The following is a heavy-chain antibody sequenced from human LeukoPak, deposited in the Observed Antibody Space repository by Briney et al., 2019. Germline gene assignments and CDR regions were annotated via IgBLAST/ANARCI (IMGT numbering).Heavy chain of an antibody. V-gene: IGHV5-51*01. Sequence: PGESLKISCKGSGYPFANYWIGWVRPMPGKGLEWMGIIYPGESDTKYSPSFQGQVTISADKSISTAYLQWSSLKASDTAMYYCARQEPDNDAFDIWGQGTMVTVSS. J-gene: IGHJ3*02. CDR2: IYPGESDT. CDR1: GYPFANYW. CDR3: ARQEPDNDAFDI. D-gene: IGHD1-14*01.